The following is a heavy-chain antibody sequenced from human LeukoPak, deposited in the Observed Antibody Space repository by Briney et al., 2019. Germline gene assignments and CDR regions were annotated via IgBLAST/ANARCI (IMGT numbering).Heavy chain of an antibody. D-gene: IGHD3-22*01. CDR3: ARGDYDYYDSSGYYSY. J-gene: IGHJ4*02. CDR2: IYYSGST. CDR1: GGSISSYY. V-gene: IGHV4-59*01. Sequence: SETLSLTCSVSGGSISSYYWSWIRQPPGKGLERIGYIYYSGSTNYNPSLKSRVTISVDTSKNQFSLKLSSVTAADTAVYYCARGDYDYYDSSGYYSYWGQGTLVTVSS.